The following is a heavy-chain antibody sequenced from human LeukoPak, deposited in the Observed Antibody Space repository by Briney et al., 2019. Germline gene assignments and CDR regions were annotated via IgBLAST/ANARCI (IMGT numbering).Heavy chain of an antibody. J-gene: IGHJ4*02. D-gene: IGHD3-3*01. Sequence: GASVKVSCKASGGTFSSYAISWVRQAPGQGLEWMGWISAYNGNTNYAQKLQGRVTMTTDTSTSTAYMELRSLRSDDTAVYYCARGSYYDFWSGVDYWGQGTLVTVSS. CDR3: ARGSYYDFWSGVDY. CDR2: ISAYNGNT. CDR1: GGTFSSYA. V-gene: IGHV1-18*01.